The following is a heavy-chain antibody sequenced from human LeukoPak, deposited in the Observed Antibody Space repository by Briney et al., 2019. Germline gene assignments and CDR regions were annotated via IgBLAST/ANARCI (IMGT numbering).Heavy chain of an antibody. D-gene: IGHD5-18*01. CDR3: AKDQDGIQLWFPPFDY. CDR2: ISYDGSNK. CDR1: GFTFSSYA. Sequence: GGSLRLACAASGFTFSSYAMHWVRQAPGKGLEWVAVISYDGSNKYYADSVKGRFTISRDNSKNTLYLQMNSLRAEDTAVYYCAKDQDGIQLWFPPFDYWGQGTLVTVSS. V-gene: IGHV3-30-3*02. J-gene: IGHJ4*02.